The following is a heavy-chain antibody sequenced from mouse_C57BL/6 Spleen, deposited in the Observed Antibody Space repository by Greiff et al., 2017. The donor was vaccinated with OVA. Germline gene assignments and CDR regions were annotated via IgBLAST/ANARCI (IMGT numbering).Heavy chain of an antibody. CDR1: GFTFSDYG. V-gene: IGHV5-17*01. J-gene: IGHJ3*01. D-gene: IGHD1-1*01. CDR3: ARGLLRSPWFAY. Sequence: EVKLMESGGGLVKPGGSLKLSCAASGFTFSDYGMHWVRQAPEKGLEWVAYISSGSSTIYYADTVKGRFTISRDNAKNTLFLQMTSLRSEDTAMYYCARGLLRSPWFAYWGQGTLVTVSA. CDR2: ISSGSSTI.